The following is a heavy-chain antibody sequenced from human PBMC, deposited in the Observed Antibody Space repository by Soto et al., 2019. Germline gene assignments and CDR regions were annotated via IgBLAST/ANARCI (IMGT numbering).Heavy chain of an antibody. V-gene: IGHV1-46*01. J-gene: IGHJ4*01. CDR3: ARAPRGGVSIVITSAQIDY. CDR1: GYDFTDHY. Sequence: ASVKVSCNASGYDFTDHYIHWVRPAPGQGLEWMGVLSPDGGSTRYSQQFQARITMTRDTSTSTVYMELSSLRSEDTAVYYCARAPRGGVSIVITSAQIDYWG. D-gene: IGHD1-20*01. CDR2: LSPDGGST.